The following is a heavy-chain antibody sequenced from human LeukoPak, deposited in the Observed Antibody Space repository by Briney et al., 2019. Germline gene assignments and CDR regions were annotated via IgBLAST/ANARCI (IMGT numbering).Heavy chain of an antibody. V-gene: IGHV7-4-1*01. J-gene: IGHJ3*02. CDR2: INTTTGNP. D-gene: IGHD1-26*01. CDR3: AREWGATHAFDI. CDR1: GYSFTSYA. Sequence: ASVKVSCKASGYSFTSYAMNWVRQAPGQGLEWMGWINTTTGNPTYAQGFTGRFVFSVDTSVSTAYLQIGSLKAEDTAVYYCAREWGATHAFDIWGQGTMVTVSS.